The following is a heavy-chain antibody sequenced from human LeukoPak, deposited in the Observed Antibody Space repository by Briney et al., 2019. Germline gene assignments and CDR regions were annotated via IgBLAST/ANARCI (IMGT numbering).Heavy chain of an antibody. J-gene: IGHJ6*02. Sequence: SETLSLTCTVSGGPISSSSYYWGWIRQPPGKGLEWIGSIYYSGSTYYNPSLKSRVTISVDTSKNQFSLKLSSVTAADTAVYYCASVSSTHYYGMDVWGQGTTVTVSS. CDR3: ASVSSTHYYGMDV. D-gene: IGHD2-2*01. V-gene: IGHV4-39*01. CDR2: IYYSGST. CDR1: GGPISSSSYY.